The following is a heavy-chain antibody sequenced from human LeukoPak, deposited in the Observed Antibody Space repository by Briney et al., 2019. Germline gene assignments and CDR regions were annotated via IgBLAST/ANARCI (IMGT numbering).Heavy chain of an antibody. CDR3: ARGTIDSYYYMDV. D-gene: IGHD1-7*01. CDR2: ISANNGHT. Sequence: ASVKVSCKASGYTFTSYGSSGVRQAPGQGLEWMEWISANNGHTNYAQKLQGRVTMPTHTSPSTAYMEVRSLRSDDSAVYYCARGTIDSYYYMDVWGNGTTVTVPS. CDR1: GYTFTSYG. V-gene: IGHV1-18*01. J-gene: IGHJ6*03.